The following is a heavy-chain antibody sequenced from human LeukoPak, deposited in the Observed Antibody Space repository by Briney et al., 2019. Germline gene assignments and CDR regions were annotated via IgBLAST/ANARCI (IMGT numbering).Heavy chain of an antibody. V-gene: IGHV3-23*01. CDR1: GFTFSSYA. CDR2: ISGSGGST. D-gene: IGHD3-3*01. CDR3: AKDPYYDFWSGYYYFDY. J-gene: IGHJ4*02. Sequence: GGSLRLSCAASGFTFSSYAMSWVRQAPGKGLEWVSGISGSGGSTYYADSVKGRFTISRDNSKNTLYLQMNSLRAEDTAVYYCAKDPYYDFWSGYYYFDYWGQGTLVTVSS.